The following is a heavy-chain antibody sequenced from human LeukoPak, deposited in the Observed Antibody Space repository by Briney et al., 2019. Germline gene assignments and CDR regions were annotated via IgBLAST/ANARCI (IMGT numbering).Heavy chain of an antibody. CDR3: ARDFGITGDV. D-gene: IGHD3-10*01. Sequence: PVGSLRLSCAASGFTFSSYSMNWVRQAPGKGLEWVSSISSSSSYIYYADSVKGRFTISRDNAKNSLYLQMNSLRAEDTAVYYCARDFGITGDVWGKGTTVTVSS. CDR1: GFTFSSYS. V-gene: IGHV3-21*01. CDR2: ISSSSSYI. J-gene: IGHJ6*04.